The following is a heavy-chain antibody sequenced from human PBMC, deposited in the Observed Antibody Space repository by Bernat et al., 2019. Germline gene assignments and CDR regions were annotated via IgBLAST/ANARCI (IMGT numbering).Heavy chain of an antibody. CDR3: AKWSVAFDI. D-gene: IGHD3-3*01. CDR1: GFTFSSYG. Sequence: QVQLVASGGGVVQPGRSLRLSCAASGFTFSSYGMHWVRQAPGKGLEWVAVISYDGSSKYYADSVKGRLTISRDNSKNTLYLQMNSLRAEDTAVYYCAKWSVAFDIWGQGTMVTVSS. CDR2: ISYDGSSK. J-gene: IGHJ3*02. V-gene: IGHV3-30*18.